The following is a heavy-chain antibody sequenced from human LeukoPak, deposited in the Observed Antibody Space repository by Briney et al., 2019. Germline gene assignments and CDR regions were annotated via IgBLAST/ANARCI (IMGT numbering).Heavy chain of an antibody. CDR1: GGSISSGGYS. Sequence: PSETLSLTCAVSGGSISSGGYSWSWIRQPPGKGLEWIGYIYHSGSTYYNPSLKSRVTISVDTSKNQFSLKLSSVTAADTAVYYCARGLGIAAAGTYKTFDYWGQGTLVTVSS. CDR3: ARGLGIAAAGTYKTFDY. J-gene: IGHJ4*02. V-gene: IGHV4-30-2*01. CDR2: IYHSGST. D-gene: IGHD6-13*01.